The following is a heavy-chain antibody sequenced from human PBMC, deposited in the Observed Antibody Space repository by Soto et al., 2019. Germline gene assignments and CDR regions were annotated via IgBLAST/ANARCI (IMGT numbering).Heavy chain of an antibody. D-gene: IGHD4-17*01. V-gene: IGHV3-53*01. CDR3: MGYGGNSV. Sequence: EIQLVESGGGLTQPGGSLRLSCAVSGFTVSDNHVTWVRQATGEGLEWVSVIYGGGDKYYADSVKGRFTISRDNSKNTVSLQMNSLRADDAAVYYCMGYGGNSVWGQGTQVIVSS. CDR2: IYGGGDK. J-gene: IGHJ4*02. CDR1: GFTVSDNH.